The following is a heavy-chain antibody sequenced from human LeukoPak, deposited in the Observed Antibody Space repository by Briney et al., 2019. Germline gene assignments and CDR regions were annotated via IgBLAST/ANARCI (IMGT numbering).Heavy chain of an antibody. V-gene: IGHV1-46*01. CDR3: ARDLDGYNKIDY. Sequence: ASVKVSCKASGGTFSSYAISWVRQAPGQGLEWMGIINPSGGSTSYAQKFQGRVTMTRDMSTSTVYMELSSLRSEDTAVYYCARDLDGYNKIDYWGQGTLVTVSS. CDR2: INPSGGST. J-gene: IGHJ4*02. D-gene: IGHD5-24*01. CDR1: GGTFSSYA.